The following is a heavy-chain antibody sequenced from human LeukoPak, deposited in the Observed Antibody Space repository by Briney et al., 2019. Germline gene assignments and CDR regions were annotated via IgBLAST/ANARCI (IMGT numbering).Heavy chain of an antibody. Sequence: GGSLRLSCAASGFSFSSYAIHWVRQAPGKGLEWVGRIKSKTDGGTTDYAAPVKGRFTISRDDSKNTLYLQMNSLKTEDTAVYYCTTTPTKYYDFWSAYNDYWGQGTLVTVSS. D-gene: IGHD3-3*01. J-gene: IGHJ4*02. CDR2: IKSKTDGGTT. CDR1: GFSFSSYA. V-gene: IGHV3-15*07. CDR3: TTTPTKYYDFWSAYNDY.